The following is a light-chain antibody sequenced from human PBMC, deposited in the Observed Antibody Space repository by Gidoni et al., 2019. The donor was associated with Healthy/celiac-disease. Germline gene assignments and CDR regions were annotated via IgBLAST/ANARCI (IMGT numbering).Light chain of an antibody. Sequence: DIQMTQSPSSLSASVGDRVTITCRASKSISSYLNWYQQKPGKDPKLLIYAASSLQSGVPSRFSGSGSGTDFTLTSSSLQPEDFATYYCQQSYSTPRTCGQGTKVEIK. CDR3: QQSYSTPRT. CDR1: KSISSY. J-gene: IGKJ1*01. CDR2: AAS. V-gene: IGKV1-39*01.